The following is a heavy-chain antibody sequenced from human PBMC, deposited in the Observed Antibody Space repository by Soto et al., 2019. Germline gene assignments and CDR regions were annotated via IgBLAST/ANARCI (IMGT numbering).Heavy chain of an antibody. CDR2: IYYSGST. D-gene: IGHD3-16*01. Sequence: SETLSLTCTVSGGSISSGGYYWSWIRQHPGKGLEWIGYIYYSGSTYYNPSLKSRVTISVDTSKNQFSLKLSSVTAADTAVYYCARESRDYEDIWGSYGQDAFHIWGQGTRVTVAS. CDR3: ARESRDYEDIWGSYGQDAFHI. V-gene: IGHV4-31*03. CDR1: GGSISSGGYY. J-gene: IGHJ3*02.